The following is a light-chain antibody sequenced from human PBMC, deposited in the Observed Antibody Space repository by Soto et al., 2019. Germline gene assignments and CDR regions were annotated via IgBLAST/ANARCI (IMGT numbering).Light chain of an antibody. CDR1: SSNIGAGYD. CDR3: QSFDSSLSGAV. CDR2: GTN. Sequence: QSVLTQPPSVSGAPGQRVIIYCTGSSSNIGAGYDVHWYQQLPGTAPKLLIQGTNNRHSGVPDRFSGVKSDMSASLVITGLQAEDEADYYCQSFDSSLSGAVFGGGTQLTVL. V-gene: IGLV1-40*01. J-gene: IGLJ7*01.